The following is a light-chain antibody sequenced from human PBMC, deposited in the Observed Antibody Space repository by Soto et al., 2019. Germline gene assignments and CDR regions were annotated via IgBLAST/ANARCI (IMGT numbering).Light chain of an antibody. J-gene: IGLJ3*02. CDR1: SSDVGGYNY. V-gene: IGLV2-14*01. CDR2: DVS. Sequence: QSALTQPASVSGSPGQSITISCTGTSSDVGGYNYVSWYQQHPGKAPKLMIYDVSNRPSGVSNRFSGSKSGNTASLTISGLQVEDEADYYCSSYTSSSTLHWVFGGGTKLTVL. CDR3: SSYTSSSTLHWV.